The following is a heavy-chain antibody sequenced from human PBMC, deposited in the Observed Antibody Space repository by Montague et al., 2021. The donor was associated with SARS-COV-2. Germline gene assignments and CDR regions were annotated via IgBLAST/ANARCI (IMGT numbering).Heavy chain of an antibody. J-gene: IGHJ4*02. CDR2: ISGRGSYT. D-gene: IGHD1-14*01. CDR3: ARLVGVESNRRDYFYC. Sequence: SLRLSCAASGFTFSDYYMSWIRQAPGKGLEWVSYISGRGSYTDYADSVKGRFTISRDNARKSLYLEMNSLRAEDTAVYYCARLVGVESNRRDYFYCWGQGTLVTVSS. CDR1: GFTFSDYY. V-gene: IGHV3-11*03.